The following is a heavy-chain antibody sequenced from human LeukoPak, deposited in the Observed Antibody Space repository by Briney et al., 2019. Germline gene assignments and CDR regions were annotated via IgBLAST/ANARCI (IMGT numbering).Heavy chain of an antibody. CDR3: AKPPTTGFYYFDY. Sequence: GGSLRLSCAASGFTFSSYAMTWVRRAPGKGLEWVSAIDDSGTATYYVDSVKGRFTISRDNSKNTLYLQMNSLRAEDTAIYYCAKPPTTGFYYFDYWGQGTLVTVSS. D-gene: IGHD4-11*01. J-gene: IGHJ4*02. CDR1: GFTFSSYA. V-gene: IGHV3-23*01. CDR2: IDDSGTAT.